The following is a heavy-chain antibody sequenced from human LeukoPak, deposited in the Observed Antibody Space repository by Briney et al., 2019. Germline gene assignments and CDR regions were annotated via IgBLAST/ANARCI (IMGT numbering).Heavy chain of an antibody. Sequence: GGSLRLSCAASEFTFNNYAMSWVRQAPGKGLEWVSAITSSGGDTYHADSVKGRFTISRDNSKNTLYLQMNSLRGEDMAVYYCAKGSRDSRPYYFDFWGQGALVTVSS. J-gene: IGHJ4*02. CDR3: AKGSRDSRPYYFDF. V-gene: IGHV3-23*01. CDR2: ITSSGGDT. D-gene: IGHD3-10*01. CDR1: EFTFNNYA.